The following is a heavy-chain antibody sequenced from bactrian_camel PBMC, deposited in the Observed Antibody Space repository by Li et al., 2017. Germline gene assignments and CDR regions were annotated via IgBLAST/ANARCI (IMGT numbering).Heavy chain of an antibody. CDR1: GATISNYF. Sequence: HVQLVESGGGSVQAGGSLRLSCEASGATISNYFMGWFRLAPGHERAGVAAMDVDGTIYYAESVKDRFTISLDNATTTVLLEMNSLKPEDTAMYYCAAGLRGGSWLVGMKFEHWGQGTQVTVS. V-gene: IGHV3S55*01. CDR2: MDVDGTI. D-gene: IGHD6*01. CDR3: AAGLRGGSWLVGMKFEH. J-gene: IGHJ4*01.